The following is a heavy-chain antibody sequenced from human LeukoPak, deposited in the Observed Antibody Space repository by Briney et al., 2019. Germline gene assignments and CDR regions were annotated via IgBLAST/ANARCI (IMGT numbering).Heavy chain of an antibody. D-gene: IGHD3-22*01. V-gene: IGHV3-74*01. J-gene: IGHJ4*02. Sequence: GGSLRLSCAASGFTFKLYWMHWVRQAPGKGPVWVARINDDGSDTVYADSVKGRFTISRDDAKNMLFLQMNSLRGEDTAVYHCVRGGPSTWFWGQGTLVPVSS. CDR3: VRGGPSTWF. CDR1: GFTFKLYW. CDR2: INDDGSDT.